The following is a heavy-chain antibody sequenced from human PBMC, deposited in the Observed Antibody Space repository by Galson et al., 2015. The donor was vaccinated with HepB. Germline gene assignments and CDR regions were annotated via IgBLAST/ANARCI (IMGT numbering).Heavy chain of an antibody. CDR2: TYYRSKWYN. Sequence: CAISGDSVSSNSATWNWIRQSPSRGLEWLGRTYYRSKWYNDYAVSVKSRITINPDTSKNQFSLQLNSVTPEDTAVYYCARAEPSPAAAGPLFDYWGQGTLVTVPS. CDR1: GDSVSSNSAT. CDR3: ARAEPSPAAAGPLFDY. D-gene: IGHD6-13*01. V-gene: IGHV6-1*01. J-gene: IGHJ4*02.